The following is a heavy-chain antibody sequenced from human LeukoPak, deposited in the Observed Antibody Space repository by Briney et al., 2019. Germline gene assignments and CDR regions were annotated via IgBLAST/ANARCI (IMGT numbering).Heavy chain of an antibody. D-gene: IGHD3-22*01. J-gene: IGHJ4*02. CDR3: ARVSYYDSGGYYQFDC. Sequence: SETPSLTCAVYGGSFSGYYWSWIRQPPGKGLEWIGEINHSGSTNYNPSLKSPVTISVDTSKNQFSLKLSSVTAADTAVYYCARVSYYDSGGYYQFDCWGQGTLVTVSS. CDR1: GGSFSGYY. V-gene: IGHV4-34*01. CDR2: INHSGST.